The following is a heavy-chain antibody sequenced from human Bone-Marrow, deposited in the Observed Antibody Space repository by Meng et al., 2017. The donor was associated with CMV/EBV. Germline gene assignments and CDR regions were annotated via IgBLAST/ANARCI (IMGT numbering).Heavy chain of an antibody. D-gene: IGHD2-2*01. V-gene: IGHV3-30-3*01. CDR2: VSYDGSIK. J-gene: IGHJ4*02. CDR3: AKDPPRVVPAAVDY. CDR1: GFAFSDYA. Sequence: GESLKISCAASGFAFSDYAFHWVRQAPGKGLEWVAVVSYDGSIKYYAESVKGRFTISRDNSKNTLHLQMNSLRAEDTAIYYCAKDPPRVVPAAVDYWGQGTLVTVSS.